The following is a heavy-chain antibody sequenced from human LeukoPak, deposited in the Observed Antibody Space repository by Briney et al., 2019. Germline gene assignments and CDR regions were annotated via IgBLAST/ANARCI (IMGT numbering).Heavy chain of an antibody. D-gene: IGHD2-2*01. Sequence: KPGGSLRLSXAASGFTFRDYYMSWIRQAPGKGLEWVSYISSSGNTIYYADSVKGRFTISRDNAKNSLYLQMNSLRAEDTAVHYCARDRAAAAAIMDVWGKGTTVTVSS. CDR2: ISSSGNTI. CDR3: ARDRAAAAAIMDV. V-gene: IGHV3-11*04. J-gene: IGHJ6*03. CDR1: GFTFRDYY.